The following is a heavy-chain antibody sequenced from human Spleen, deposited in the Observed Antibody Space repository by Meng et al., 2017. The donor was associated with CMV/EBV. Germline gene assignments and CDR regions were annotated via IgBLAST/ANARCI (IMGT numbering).Heavy chain of an antibody. D-gene: IGHD3-10*01. CDR2: IYYSGGT. CDR3: ARGGFAPRTQAPTKPYYYYSGVDV. CDR1: GGSISSYY. J-gene: IGHJ6*02. V-gene: IGHV4-59*08. Sequence: SETLSLTCTVSGGSISSYYWSWIRQPPGKGLEWIGYIYYSGGTNYNPSLKSRVTMSVDTSKNRFSLRLTSLTVADTAVFYCARGGFAPRTQAPTKPYYYYSGVDVWGQGTAVTVSS.